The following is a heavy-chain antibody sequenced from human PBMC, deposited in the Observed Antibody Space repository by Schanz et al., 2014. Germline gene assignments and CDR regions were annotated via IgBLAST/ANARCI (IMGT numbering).Heavy chain of an antibody. D-gene: IGHD1-26*01. Sequence: VQLVESGGGLVQPGGSLRLSCTASGFTFSSYGMHWVRQAPGKGLEWVAVIWYDGSNKYYADSVKGRFTISRDNSKNTLFLQMNSLRAEDTAVYYCARDHTTESYYSAGPPIDYWGQGTLVTVSS. J-gene: IGHJ4*02. CDR3: ARDHTTESYYSAGPPIDY. CDR2: IWYDGSNK. V-gene: IGHV3-33*08. CDR1: GFTFSSYG.